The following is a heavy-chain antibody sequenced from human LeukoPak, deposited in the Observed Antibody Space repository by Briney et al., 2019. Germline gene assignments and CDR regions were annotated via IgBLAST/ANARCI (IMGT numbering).Heavy chain of an antibody. D-gene: IGHD6-19*01. J-gene: IGHJ4*02. V-gene: IGHV3-30-3*01. CDR3: ARGAVAGIPVPFDY. Sequence: PGRSLRLSCAASGFTFSSYAMHWVRQAPGKGLEWVAVISYDGSNKYYADSVKGRFTISRDNSKNTLYLQMNSLRAEDTAVYYCARGAVAGIPVPFDYWGQGTLVTVSS. CDR1: GFTFSSYA. CDR2: ISYDGSNK.